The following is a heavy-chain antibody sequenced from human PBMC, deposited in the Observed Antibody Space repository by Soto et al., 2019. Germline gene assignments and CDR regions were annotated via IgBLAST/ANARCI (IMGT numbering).Heavy chain of an antibody. CDR1: GYTFTSYG. CDR3: ARVRDLGPTTHYDFWSGYLGYYYYGMDV. Sequence: QVQLVQSGAEVKKPGASVKVSCKASGYTFTSYGISWVRQAPGQGLEWMGWISAYNGNTNYAQKLQGRVTMTTDTATSTAYMELRSLRSDDTAVYYCARVRDLGPTTHYDFWSGYLGYYYYGMDVWGQGTTVTVSS. CDR2: ISAYNGNT. J-gene: IGHJ6*02. D-gene: IGHD3-3*01. V-gene: IGHV1-18*01.